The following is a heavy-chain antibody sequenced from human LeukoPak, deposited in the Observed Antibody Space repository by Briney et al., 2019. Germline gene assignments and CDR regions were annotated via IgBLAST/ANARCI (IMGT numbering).Heavy chain of an antibody. CDR2: INPSGGST. J-gene: IGHJ1*01. Sequence: ASVKVSCKASGYTFTSYYMHWVRQAPGQGLEWMGIINPSGGSTSYAQKFQGRVTMTRDTSTSTVYMELSSLRSEDTAVYYCARVTHADYMIEYFQHWGQGTLVTVSS. V-gene: IGHV1-46*01. D-gene: IGHD4-11*01. CDR3: ARVTHADYMIEYFQH. CDR1: GYTFTSYY.